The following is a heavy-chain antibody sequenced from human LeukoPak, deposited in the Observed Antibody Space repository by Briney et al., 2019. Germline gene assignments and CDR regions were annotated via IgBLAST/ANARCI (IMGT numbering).Heavy chain of an antibody. CDR2: IYYNGIS. Sequence: SETLSLTCTVSNASISSNYWSWIRQPPGKGLEWIGYIYYNGISNYNPSLKSRDTMSLDMSKNQLSLRLSSVTAADTAVSYCARVLTYFYGSGTYSAAHYYFDYWGQGALVTVSS. D-gene: IGHD3-10*01. CDR3: ARVLTYFYGSGTYSAAHYYFDY. V-gene: IGHV4-59*01. CDR1: NASISSNY. J-gene: IGHJ4*02.